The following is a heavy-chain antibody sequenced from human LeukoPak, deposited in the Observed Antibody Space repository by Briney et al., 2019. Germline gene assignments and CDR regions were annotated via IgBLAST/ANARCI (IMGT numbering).Heavy chain of an antibody. D-gene: IGHD1-14*01. V-gene: IGHV3-9*01. CDR3: ARDRGNQRGYYYYYMDV. CDR2: ISWNSGSI. Sequence: HPGGSLRLSCAASGFTFDDYAMHWVRQAPGKGLEWVSGISWNSGSIGYADSVKGRFTISRDNAKNSQYLQMNSLRAEDTAVYYCARDRGNQRGYYYYYMDVWGKGTTVTVSS. CDR1: GFTFDDYA. J-gene: IGHJ6*03.